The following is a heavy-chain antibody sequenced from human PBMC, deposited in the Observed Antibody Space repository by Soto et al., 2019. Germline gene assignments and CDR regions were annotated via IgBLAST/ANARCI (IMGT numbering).Heavy chain of an antibody. V-gene: IGHV4-34*01. D-gene: IGHD1-1*01. CDR1: GGSFSGYY. J-gene: IGHJ6*02. Sequence: SETLSLTCAVYGGSFSGYYWSWIRQPPGKGLEWIGEINHSGSTNYNPSLKSRVTISVDTSKNQFSLKLSSVTAADTAVYYCARGWNDVYYYYYGMDVWGQGTTVTVS. CDR2: INHSGST. CDR3: ARGWNDVYYYYYGMDV.